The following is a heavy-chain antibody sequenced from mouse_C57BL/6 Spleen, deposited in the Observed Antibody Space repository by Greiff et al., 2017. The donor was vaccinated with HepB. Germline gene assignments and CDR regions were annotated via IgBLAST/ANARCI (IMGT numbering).Heavy chain of an antibody. CDR1: GFTFSSYA. D-gene: IGHD1-1*01. CDR3: ERDRGGSSWFAY. Sequence: EVKLVESGGGLVKPGGSLKLSCAASGFTFSSYAMSWVRQTPEKRLEWVATISDGGSYTYYTDNVKGRSTFSRDNAKNNLYLQMSHLKSEDTAMSYCERDRGGSSWFAYWGQGTLVTVSS. V-gene: IGHV5-4*01. J-gene: IGHJ3*01. CDR2: ISDGGSYT.